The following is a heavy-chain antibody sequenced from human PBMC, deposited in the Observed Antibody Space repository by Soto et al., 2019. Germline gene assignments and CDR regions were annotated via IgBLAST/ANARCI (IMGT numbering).Heavy chain of an antibody. J-gene: IGHJ4*02. CDR3: ARTSKSKGGAGKGFYY. CDR1: GFTVSSNY. Sequence: GSLRLSCAASGFTVSSNYMSWVRQAPGKGLEWVSVIYSGGSTYYADSVKGRFTISRDNSKNTLYLQMNSLRAEDTAVYYCARTSKSKGGAGKGFYYWGQGTLVTVSS. V-gene: IGHV3-53*01. D-gene: IGHD1-26*01. CDR2: IYSGGST.